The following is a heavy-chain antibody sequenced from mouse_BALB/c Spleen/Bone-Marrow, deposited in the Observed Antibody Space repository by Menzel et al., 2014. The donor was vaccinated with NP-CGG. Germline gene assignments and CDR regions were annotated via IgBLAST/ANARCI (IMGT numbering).Heavy chain of an antibody. CDR3: ARPDGNPYALDY. D-gene: IGHD2-1*01. Sequence: ESGGGLVQPGGSLKLFCAASGFDFSRYWMSWVRQAPGKGLEWIGGINPDSTTINYTPSLKDKFIMSRDNVKNTLYLQMSKVRSEDTALYYCARPDGNPYALDYWGQGTSVTVSS. CDR1: GFDFSRYW. J-gene: IGHJ4*01. CDR2: INPDSTTI. V-gene: IGHV4-1*02.